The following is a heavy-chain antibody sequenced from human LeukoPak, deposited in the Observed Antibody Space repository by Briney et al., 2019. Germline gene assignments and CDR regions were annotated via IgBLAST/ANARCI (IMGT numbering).Heavy chain of an antibody. J-gene: IGHJ4*02. D-gene: IGHD3-10*01. CDR2: ISWNSGNI. CDR3: AKDRSLNNYGSGSYYTD. CDR1: GFTFDDYG. Sequence: GGSLRLSCAASGFTFDDYGMHWVRQVPGKGLEWVSGISWNSGNIDYADSVKGRFTISRDNAKNSLYLQMNSLRAEDTALYYCAKDRSLNNYGSGSYYTDWGQGTLVTVSS. V-gene: IGHV3-9*01.